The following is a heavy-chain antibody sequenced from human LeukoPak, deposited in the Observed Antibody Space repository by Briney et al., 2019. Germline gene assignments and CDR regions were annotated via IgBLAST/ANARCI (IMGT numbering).Heavy chain of an antibody. D-gene: IGHD2-15*01. CDR2: INHSGST. V-gene: IGHV4-34*01. Sequence: SETLSLTCAVYGVSFRSYSWTWLRQPPGKGLEWIGEINHSGSTNYNPSLKSRVTISVDTSKNQFSLKLSSVTAADTAVYYCARSGYCSGGSCYGDFQHWGQGTLVTVSS. CDR3: ARSGYCSGGSCYGDFQH. J-gene: IGHJ1*01. CDR1: GVSFRSYS.